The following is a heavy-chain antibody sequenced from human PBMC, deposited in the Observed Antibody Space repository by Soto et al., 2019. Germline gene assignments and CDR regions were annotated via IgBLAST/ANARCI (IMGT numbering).Heavy chain of an antibody. V-gene: IGHV4-4*02. CDR1: DGSISSYDW. D-gene: IGHD2-21*02. J-gene: IGHJ4*02. CDR3: ATGNVDSLLEY. Sequence: QVQLQESGPGLVKPSETLSLTCVVSDGSISSYDWWTWVRQPPGKGLEWIGKMYHSGGADYSPSLKSRVTISADSSKNHFSLRLTGVTAADTAVYYCATGNVDSLLEYWGQETQVAVSS. CDR2: MYHSGGA.